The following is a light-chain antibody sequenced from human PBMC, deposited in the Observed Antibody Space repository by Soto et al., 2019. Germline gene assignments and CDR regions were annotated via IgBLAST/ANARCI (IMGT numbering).Light chain of an antibody. J-gene: IGKJ3*01. Sequence: DIVLTQAPGTLSLSPGERATLSCRASQRVTNNYLAWFQQRPGKAPRLLIYGASSRATGIPDKFSGSGSGTDFTLTISRLEPEAFAVYYCQQYAESPITFGPGAKVDI. CDR1: QRVTNNY. CDR3: QQYAESPIT. V-gene: IGKV3-20*01. CDR2: GAS.